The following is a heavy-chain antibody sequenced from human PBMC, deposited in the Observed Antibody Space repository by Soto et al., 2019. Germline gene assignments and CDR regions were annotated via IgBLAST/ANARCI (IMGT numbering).Heavy chain of an antibody. CDR3: AKERLPDYYYYGMDV. V-gene: IGHV3-43*01. Sequence: GSMGLSCAASGFPFDDYTMHWVRPAPGKGLEWVSRISWDGGSTYYADSVKGRFTISRDNSKNSLYLQMNSLRTEDTALYYCAKERLPDYYYYGMDVWGQGTTVTVS. CDR1: GFPFDDYT. CDR2: ISWDGGST. J-gene: IGHJ6*02.